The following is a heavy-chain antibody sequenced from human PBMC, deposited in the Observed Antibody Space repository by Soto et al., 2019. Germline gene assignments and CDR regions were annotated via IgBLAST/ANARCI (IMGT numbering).Heavy chain of an antibody. CDR2: ISYDGSNK. V-gene: IGHV3-30*18. J-gene: IGHJ6*03. Sequence: GGSLRLSCAASGFTFSSYGMHWVRQAPGKGLEWVAVISYDGSNKYYADSVKGRFTISRDNSKNTLYLQMNSLRAEDTAVYYCAKAFRSSGRITIFGVVSYYYYMDVWGKGTTVTVSS. CDR3: AKAFRSSGRITIFGVVSYYYYMDV. CDR1: GFTFSSYG. D-gene: IGHD3-3*01.